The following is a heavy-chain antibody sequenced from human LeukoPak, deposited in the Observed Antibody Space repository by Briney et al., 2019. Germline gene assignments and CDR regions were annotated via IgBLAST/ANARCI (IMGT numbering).Heavy chain of an antibody. CDR2: IYYSGST. CDR3: ARALRAAGYTPLGY. J-gene: IGHJ4*02. D-gene: IGHD6-13*01. CDR1: GGSISSYH. Sequence: MSSETLSLTCTVSGGSISSYHWSWIRQPPGKGLEWIGYIYYSGSTNYNPSLKSRVTISVDTSKNQFSLKLSSVTAADTAVNYCARALRAAGYTPLGYWGQGTLVTVSS. V-gene: IGHV4-59*08.